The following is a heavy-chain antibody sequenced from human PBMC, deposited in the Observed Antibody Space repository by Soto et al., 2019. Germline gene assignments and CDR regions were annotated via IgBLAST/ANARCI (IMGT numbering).Heavy chain of an antibody. J-gene: IGHJ3*02. V-gene: IGHV1-3*01. D-gene: IGHD3-10*01. CDR2: INAGNGNT. CDR3: ARERMGFYGSGSPPGVDI. CDR1: GYTSTSYA. Sequence: ASVKVSCKASGYTSTSYAMHWVRQAPGQRLEWMGWINAGNGNTKYSQKFQGRVTITRDTSASTAYMELSSLRSEDTAVYYCARERMGFYGSGSPPGVDIWGQGTMVTVSS.